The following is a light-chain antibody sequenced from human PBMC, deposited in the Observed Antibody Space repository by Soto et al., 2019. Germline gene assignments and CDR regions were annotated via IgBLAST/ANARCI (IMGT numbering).Light chain of an antibody. J-gene: IGKJ1*01. V-gene: IGKV1-5*03. CDR2: QAS. Sequence: DIQMTQYPSTLSGSVGDRVTITCRASQTISSWLAWYQQKPGKAPKLLLYQASTLKSGVPSRFSGSRSGTEFTLTIISLQPYDFATYYCQHYMFYSKPFGQGTKV. CDR1: QTISSW. CDR3: QHYMFYSKP.